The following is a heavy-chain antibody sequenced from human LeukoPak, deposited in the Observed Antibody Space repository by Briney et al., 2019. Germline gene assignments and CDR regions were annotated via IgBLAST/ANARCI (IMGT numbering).Heavy chain of an antibody. D-gene: IGHD3-9*01. CDR2: INHSGST. CDR3: ARTLRYFAPVDY. J-gene: IGHJ4*02. CDR1: GGSFSGYY. Sequence: SETLSLTCAVYGGSFSGYYWSWIRQPPGKGLEWIGEINHSGSTNYNPSLKSRVTISVDTSKNQFSLKLSSVTAADTAVYYCARTLRYFAPVDYWGQGTLVTVSS. V-gene: IGHV4-34*01.